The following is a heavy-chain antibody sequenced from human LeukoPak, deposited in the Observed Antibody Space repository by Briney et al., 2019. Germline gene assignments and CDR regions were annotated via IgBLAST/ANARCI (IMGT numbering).Heavy chain of an antibody. CDR2: ISYDGSNK. J-gene: IGHJ5*02. CDR3: AKSWYYYDSSGYSNWFDP. Sequence: GGSLRLSCVASGFTFSSYAMHWVRQAPGKGLEWVAAISYDGSNKYYADSVKGRFTISRDNSKNTLYLQMNSLRAEDTAVYYCAKSWYYYDSSGYSNWFDPWGQGTLVTVSS. CDR1: GFTFSSYA. D-gene: IGHD3-22*01. V-gene: IGHV3-30*04.